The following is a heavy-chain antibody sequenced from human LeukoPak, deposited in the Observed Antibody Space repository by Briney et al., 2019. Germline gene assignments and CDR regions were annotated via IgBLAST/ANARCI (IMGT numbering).Heavy chain of an antibody. CDR3: ARDVRTINVLTGYYRPYYFDY. Sequence: SETLSLTCTVSGGSVSSGSYYWSWIRQPPGKGLEWIGHIYHTGSTNYNPSLKSRVTISLDTSKNQFSLKLTPVSAADTAVYYCARDVRTINVLTGYYRPYYFDYWGQGTLVTVSS. D-gene: IGHD3-9*01. J-gene: IGHJ4*02. CDR1: GGSVSSGSYY. CDR2: IYHTGST. V-gene: IGHV4-61*01.